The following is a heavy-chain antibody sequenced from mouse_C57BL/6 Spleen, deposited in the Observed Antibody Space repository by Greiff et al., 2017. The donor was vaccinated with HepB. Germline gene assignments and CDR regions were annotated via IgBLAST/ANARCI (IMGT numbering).Heavy chain of an antibody. Sequence: EVKLMESEGGLVQPGRSMKLSCTASGFTFSDYYMAWVRQVPEKGLEWVANINYDGSSTYYLDSLKCRFIISRDNAKNILYLQMSSLKSEDTATYYCARDLGELGHYYAMDYWGQGTSVTVSS. D-gene: IGHD4-1*01. J-gene: IGHJ4*01. V-gene: IGHV5-16*01. CDR2: INYDGSST. CDR1: GFTFSDYY. CDR3: ARDLGELGHYYAMDY.